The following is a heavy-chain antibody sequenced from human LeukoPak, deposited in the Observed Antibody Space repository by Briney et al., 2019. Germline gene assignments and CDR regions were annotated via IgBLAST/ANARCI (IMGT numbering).Heavy chain of an antibody. CDR1: GFTFSSYW. V-gene: IGHV3-74*01. J-gene: IGHJ5*01. CDR2: INSDGSGT. CDR3: ARTEGTVAYDS. Sequence: GGSLRLSCAASGFTFSSYWMHWVRQAPGKGLVWVSRINSDGSGTIYADSVRGRFTISRDNAENTLYLQVNSLRAEDTAVYYCARTEGTVAYDSWGQGTLVTVSS. D-gene: IGHD4-23*01.